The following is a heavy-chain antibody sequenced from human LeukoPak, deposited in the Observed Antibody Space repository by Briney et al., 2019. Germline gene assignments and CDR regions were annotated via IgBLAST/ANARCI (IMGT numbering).Heavy chain of an antibody. CDR3: ARSDILTGYYTKI. CDR2: IYYSGST. CDR1: GGSISSSSYY. Sequence: SGTLSLTCTVSGGSISSSSYYRGWIRQPPGKGLEWIGSIYYSGSTYYNPSLKSRVTISVDTSKNQFSLKLSSVTAADTAVYYCARSDILTGYYTKIWGQGTLVTVSS. D-gene: IGHD3-9*01. V-gene: IGHV4-39*01. J-gene: IGHJ4*02.